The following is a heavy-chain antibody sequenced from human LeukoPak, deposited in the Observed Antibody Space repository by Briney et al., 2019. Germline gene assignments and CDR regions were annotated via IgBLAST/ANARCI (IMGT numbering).Heavy chain of an antibody. CDR1: GGSFSGYY. Sequence: TPSETLSLTCAVYGGSFSGYYWTWIRQPPGKGLEWIGEINDSGNTNYNPSLKSRLTISVDPSENQFSLRLISVTVADTAVYYCARHGYCSSSSCLGNWFDPWDQGALVTVSS. V-gene: IGHV4-34*01. CDR3: ARHGYCSSSSCLGNWFDP. CDR2: INDSGNT. D-gene: IGHD2-2*01. J-gene: IGHJ5*02.